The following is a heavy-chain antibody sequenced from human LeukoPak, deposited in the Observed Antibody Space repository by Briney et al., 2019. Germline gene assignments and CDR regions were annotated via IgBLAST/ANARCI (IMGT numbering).Heavy chain of an antibody. CDR2: IKSGGTST. J-gene: IGHJ4*02. D-gene: IGHD4/OR15-4a*01. CDR1: GFTFSSYW. V-gene: IGHV3-74*01. CDR3: ARGGSGKNYGVDY. Sequence: GGSLRLSCAASGFTFSSYWMHWVRQAPGKGLVWVSRIKSGGTSTNYADSVMGRFTISRDNAKNTLTLQMNSLRAEDTAVYYCARGGSGKNYGVDYWGQGTLVTVSS.